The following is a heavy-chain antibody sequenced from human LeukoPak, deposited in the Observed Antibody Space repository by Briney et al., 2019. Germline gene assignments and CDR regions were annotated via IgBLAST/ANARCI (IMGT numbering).Heavy chain of an antibody. CDR1: GYSISSGDY. J-gene: IGHJ4*02. CDR3: ARGFYYLIEY. D-gene: IGHD3-10*01. V-gene: IGHV4-38-2*01. CDR2: IFHSGST. Sequence: SETLSLTCAVSGYSISSGDYWGWIRQSPGRGREWIGNIFHSGSTYHNPSLKSRVTISVDTSKNEFSLKLSSVTAADTAVYYCARGFYYLIEYWGRGNLATVTS.